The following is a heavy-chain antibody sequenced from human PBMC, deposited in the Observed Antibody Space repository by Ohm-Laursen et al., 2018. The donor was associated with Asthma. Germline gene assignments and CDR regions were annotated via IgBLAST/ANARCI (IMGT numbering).Heavy chain of an antibody. CDR1: GYTFTRYH. CDR3: AGERTYWFDP. V-gene: IGHV1-46*01. Sequence: ASVKVSCKVSGYTFTRYHMHWVRQAPGQGLEWMGIINPSGGSTSYAQKFQGRVTMTRDTSTSTVYMELSSLRSEDTAVYYCAGERTYWFDPWGQGTLVTVSS. CDR2: INPSGGST. J-gene: IGHJ5*02.